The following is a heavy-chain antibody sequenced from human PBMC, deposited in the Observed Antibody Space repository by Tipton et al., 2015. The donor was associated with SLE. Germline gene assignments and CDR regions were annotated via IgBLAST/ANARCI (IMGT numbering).Heavy chain of an antibody. CDR2: INHSGST. CDR3: AREARIAARHFDY. CDR1: GGSFSGYY. D-gene: IGHD6-6*01. V-gene: IGHV4-34*01. J-gene: IGHJ4*02. Sequence: TLSLTCAVYGGSFSGYYWSWIRQPPGKGLEWIGEINHSGSTNYNPSLKSRVTILVDTSKNQFSLKLSSVTAADTAVYYCAREARIAARHFDYWGQGTLVTVSS.